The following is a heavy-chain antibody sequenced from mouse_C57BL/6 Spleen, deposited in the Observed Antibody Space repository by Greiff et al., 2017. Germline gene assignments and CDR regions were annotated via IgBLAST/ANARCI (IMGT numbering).Heavy chain of an antibody. CDR3: ARCGDGYTSYWYFDV. Sequence: QVQLQQSGAELVRPGSSVKLSCKASGYTFTSYWMHWVKQRPIQGLEWIGNIDPSDSETHYNQKFKDKATLTVDKSSSTAYMQLSSLTSEDSAVYYCARCGDGYTSYWYFDVWGTGTTVTVSS. J-gene: IGHJ1*03. CDR2: IDPSDSET. CDR1: GYTFTSYW. D-gene: IGHD2-3*01. V-gene: IGHV1-52*01.